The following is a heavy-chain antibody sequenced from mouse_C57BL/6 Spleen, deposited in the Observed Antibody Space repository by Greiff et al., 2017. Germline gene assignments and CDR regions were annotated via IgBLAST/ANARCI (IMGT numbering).Heavy chain of an antibody. CDR3: ARAHYYGSSAWYFDV. CDR1: GYAFSSYW. V-gene: IGHV1-80*01. CDR2: IYPGDGDT. J-gene: IGHJ1*03. D-gene: IGHD1-1*01. Sequence: VKLQESGAELVKPGASVKISCKASGYAFSSYWMNWVKQRPGKGLEWIGQIYPGDGDTNYNGKFKGKATLTADKSSSTAYMQLSSLTSEDSAVYFCARAHYYGSSAWYFDVWGTGTTVTVSS.